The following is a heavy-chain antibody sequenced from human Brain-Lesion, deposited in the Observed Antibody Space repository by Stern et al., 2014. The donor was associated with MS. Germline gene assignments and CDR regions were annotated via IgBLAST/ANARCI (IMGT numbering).Heavy chain of an antibody. CDR1: GFTYTDYW. V-gene: IGHV3-30*18. D-gene: IGHD1-1*01. J-gene: IGHJ4*02. Sequence: QMQLGESGGGLVPPGGPLRLSCAASGFTYTDYWMRRVRQAPGKGLEWVAVISNDGNQKYYAGSVKDRFTISRDNSKNTLYLQMNSLRVEDTAVYYCAKHLAERPFDYWGQGTLVTVAS. CDR2: ISNDGNQK. CDR3: AKHLAERPFDY.